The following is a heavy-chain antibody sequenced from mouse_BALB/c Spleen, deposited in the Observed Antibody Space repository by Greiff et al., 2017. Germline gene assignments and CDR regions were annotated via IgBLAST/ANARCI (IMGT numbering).Heavy chain of an antibody. V-gene: IGHV2-4-1*01. Sequence: VQRVESGPGLVQPSQSLSITCTVSGFSLTSYGVHWVRQSPGKGLEWLGVIWSGGSTDYNAAFISRLSISKDNSKSQVFFKMNSLQADDTAIYYCARPSYGYDWFAYWGQGTLVTVSA. CDR2: IWSGGST. CDR3: ARPSYGYDWFAY. D-gene: IGHD2-2*01. CDR1: GFSLTSYG. J-gene: IGHJ3*01.